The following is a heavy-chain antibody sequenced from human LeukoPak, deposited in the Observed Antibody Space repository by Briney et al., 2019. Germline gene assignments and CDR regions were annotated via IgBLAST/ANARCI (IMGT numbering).Heavy chain of an antibody. Sequence: PSETLSLTCTVSGGSISSGGYYWSWIRQHPGEGLEWIGYIYYSVSTYYNPSLKSRVTISVDTSKNQFSLKLSSVTAANTAVYYCARAIVVVPAAISLFDPWGQGTLVTVSS. CDR3: ARAIVVVPAAISLFDP. V-gene: IGHV4-31*03. CDR1: GGSISSGGYY. D-gene: IGHD2-2*01. CDR2: IYYSVST. J-gene: IGHJ5*02.